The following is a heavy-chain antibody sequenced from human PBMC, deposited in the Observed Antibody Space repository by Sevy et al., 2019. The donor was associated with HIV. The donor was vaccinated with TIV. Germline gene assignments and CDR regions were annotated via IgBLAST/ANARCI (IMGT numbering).Heavy chain of an antibody. Sequence: GGSLRLSCAASGFTFSSYGMHWVRQAPGKGLEWVAAISYDGSNKYYADSVKGRFTISRDNSKNTLYLQMNSLRAEDTAVYYCAKWGLAAAGQPDAFDIWGQGTMVTVSS. J-gene: IGHJ3*02. CDR1: GFTFSSYG. CDR3: AKWGLAAAGQPDAFDI. CDR2: ISYDGSNK. D-gene: IGHD6-13*01. V-gene: IGHV3-30*18.